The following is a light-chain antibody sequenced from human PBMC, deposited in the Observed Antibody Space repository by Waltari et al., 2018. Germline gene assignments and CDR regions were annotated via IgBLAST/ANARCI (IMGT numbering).Light chain of an antibody. J-gene: IGLJ2*01. CDR3: QSTDFSGTYVV. CDR1: PLPKPF. Sequence: YELTQAPSMSVSPGQAARITCSGAPLPKPFAPWYQQKPGQAPSLVIYKDSERPSGVPERFSGSSSGTTVTLTIDGVQPDDEADYYCQSTDFSGTYVVFGGGTKLTVL. CDR2: KDS. V-gene: IGLV3-25*03.